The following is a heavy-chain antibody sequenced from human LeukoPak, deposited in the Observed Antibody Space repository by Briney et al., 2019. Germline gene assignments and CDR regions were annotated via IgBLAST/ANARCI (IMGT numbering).Heavy chain of an antibody. CDR1: GFTFSSYA. D-gene: IGHD3-22*01. J-gene: IGHJ6*02. CDR3: AKGFEYDSSGYYYYHYGMDV. V-gene: IGHV3-23*01. CDR2: IRGSGGST. Sequence: GGSLRLSCTASGFTFSSYAMSWVRQAPGKGLEWVSAIRGSGGSTYYADSVKGRFTISRDNSKNTLNLQMKSLRAEDTAVYYCAKGFEYDSSGYYYYHYGMDVWGQGTTVTGSS.